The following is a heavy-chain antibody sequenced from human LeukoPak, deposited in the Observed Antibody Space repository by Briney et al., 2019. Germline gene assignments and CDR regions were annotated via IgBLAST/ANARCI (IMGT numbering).Heavy chain of an antibody. J-gene: IGHJ4*02. CDR1: GGTFSSYA. Sequence: SVKVSCKASGGTFSSYAISWVRQAPGQGLEWMGGIIPIFGTANYAQKFQGRVTITADESTSTAYMELSSLRSEDTAVYYCARETRGSYYFDYWGQGTLVTVSS. V-gene: IGHV1-69*13. D-gene: IGHD1-26*01. CDR3: ARETRGSYYFDY. CDR2: IIPIFGTA.